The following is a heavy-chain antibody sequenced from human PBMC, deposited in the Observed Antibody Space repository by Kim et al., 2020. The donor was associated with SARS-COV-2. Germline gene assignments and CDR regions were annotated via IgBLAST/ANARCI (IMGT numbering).Heavy chain of an antibody. V-gene: IGHV3-21*01. Sequence: GGSLRLSCAASGFTFSSYSMNWVRQAPGKGLEWVSSINSSSSYIYYADSVKGRFTTSRDNAKNLLYLHMNSRRAEDTAVYYCASDFLHMVVVSAPGYWGQGTLVTVSS. D-gene: IGHD2-21*01. CDR3: ASDFLHMVVVSAPGY. J-gene: IGHJ4*02. CDR1: GFTFSSYS. CDR2: INSSSSYI.